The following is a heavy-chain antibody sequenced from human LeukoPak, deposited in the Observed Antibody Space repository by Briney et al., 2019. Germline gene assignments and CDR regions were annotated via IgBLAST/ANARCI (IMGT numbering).Heavy chain of an antibody. CDR3: AKSASRDYGGNSYWFDP. D-gene: IGHD4-23*01. Sequence: PGGPLRLSCAASGFTFSSYSMNWVRQAPGKGLEWVSYISSSSSTIYYADSVKGRFTISRDNSKNTLYLQMNSLRAEDTAVYYCAKSASRDYGGNSYWFDPWGQGTLVTVSS. V-gene: IGHV3-48*01. J-gene: IGHJ5*02. CDR1: GFTFSSYS. CDR2: ISSSSSTI.